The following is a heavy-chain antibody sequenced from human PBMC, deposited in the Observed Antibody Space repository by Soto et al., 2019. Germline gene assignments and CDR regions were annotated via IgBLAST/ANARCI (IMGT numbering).Heavy chain of an antibody. V-gene: IGHV4-39*01. D-gene: IGHD3-9*01. CDR2: IYYSGST. Sequence: SGTLSLTCTVSGGSISSSSYYWGWIRQPPGKGLEWIGSIYYSGSTYYNPSLKSRVTISVDTSKNQFSLKLSSVTAADTAVYYCARHDDNDNYYYCYGMDDWGQGPTVTVS. J-gene: IGHJ6*02. CDR3: ARHDDNDNYYYCYGMDD. CDR1: GGSISSSSYY.